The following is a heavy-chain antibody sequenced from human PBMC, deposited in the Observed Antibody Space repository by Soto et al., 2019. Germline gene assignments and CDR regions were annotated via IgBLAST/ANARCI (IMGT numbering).Heavy chain of an antibody. CDR2: INWNGGST. V-gene: IGHV3-20*01. D-gene: IGHD2-15*01. Sequence: GSLRLSCAASGFTFDDYGMSWVRQAPGKGLEWVSGINWNGGSTGYADSVKGRFTISRDNAKNSLYLQMNSLRAEDTALYHCARDGPYCSGGSCYFDYWGQGTLVTVSS. CDR1: GFTFDDYG. J-gene: IGHJ4*02. CDR3: ARDGPYCSGGSCYFDY.